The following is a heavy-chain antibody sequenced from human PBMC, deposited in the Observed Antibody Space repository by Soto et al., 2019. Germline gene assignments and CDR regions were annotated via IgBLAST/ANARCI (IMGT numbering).Heavy chain of an antibody. CDR2: IIPIFRTT. D-gene: IGHD6-13*01. CDR1: GGTFNSHA. V-gene: IGHV1-69*05. Sequence: QVQLVQSGAEVKKPGSSVKVSCEASGGTFNSHAISWVRQAPGQGLEWMGGIIPIFRTTNYAQKFQGRLTITPDESTRTAYMELSGLRSDDTAVYYCARPYSSSLEISYYYAVDVWGQGTTVTVSS. J-gene: IGHJ6*02. CDR3: ARPYSSSLEISYYYAVDV.